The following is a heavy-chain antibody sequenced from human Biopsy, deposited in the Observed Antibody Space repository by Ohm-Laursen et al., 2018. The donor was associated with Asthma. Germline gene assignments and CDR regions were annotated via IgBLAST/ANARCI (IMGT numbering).Heavy chain of an antibody. CDR2: ISSSSSYI. V-gene: IGHV3-21*04. CDR1: GGSISSSN. J-gene: IGHJ4*02. D-gene: IGHD1-26*01. Sequence: LSLTCAVSGGSISSSNWWSWVRQPPGKGLEWVSSISSSSSYIYYADSVKGRFTISRDNAKNSLYLQMNSLRAEDTALYYCAKGEWELLEANFDYWGQGTLVTVSS. CDR3: AKGEWELLEANFDY.